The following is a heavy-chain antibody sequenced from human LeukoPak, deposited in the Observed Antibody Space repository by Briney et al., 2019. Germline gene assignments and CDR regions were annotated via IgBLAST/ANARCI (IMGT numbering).Heavy chain of an antibody. D-gene: IGHD2-21*02. Sequence: ASVKVSCKASGYTFTGYYMHWVRQAPGQGLEWMGWMNPNSGNTGYAQKFQGRVTMTRNTSISTAYMELSSLRSEDTAVYYCARDCGGDCYSRFDYWGQGTLVTVSS. CDR1: GYTFTGYY. CDR2: MNPNSGNT. V-gene: IGHV1-8*02. J-gene: IGHJ4*02. CDR3: ARDCGGDCYSRFDY.